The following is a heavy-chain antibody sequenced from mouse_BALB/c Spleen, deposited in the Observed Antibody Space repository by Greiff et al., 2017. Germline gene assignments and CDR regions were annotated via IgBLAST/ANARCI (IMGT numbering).Heavy chain of an antibody. J-gene: IGHJ4*01. CDR1: GYTFTSYW. V-gene: IGHV1S41*01. CDR2: IAPGSGST. D-gene: IGHD2-1*01. Sequence: DLVKPGASVKLSCKASGYTFTSYWINWIKQRPGQGLEWIGRIAPGSGSTYYNEMFKGKATLTVDTSSSTAYIQLSSLSSEDSAVYFCARYGNYGGYAMDYWGQGTPVTVSS. CDR3: ARYGNYGGYAMDY.